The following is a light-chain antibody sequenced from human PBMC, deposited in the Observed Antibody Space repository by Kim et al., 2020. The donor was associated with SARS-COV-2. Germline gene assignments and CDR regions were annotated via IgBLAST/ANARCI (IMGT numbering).Light chain of an antibody. Sequence: RQTTTITCTGNSNSVGKQGEAWLQQRQGHHHKLRSYRDDKRTPGISERLSASRSGNTASLTITGLQPEDEADYYCAAWDSSISAYVFGTGTKVTVL. CDR2: RDD. CDR1: SNSVGKQG. CDR3: AAWDSSISAYV. V-gene: IGLV10-54*01. J-gene: IGLJ1*01.